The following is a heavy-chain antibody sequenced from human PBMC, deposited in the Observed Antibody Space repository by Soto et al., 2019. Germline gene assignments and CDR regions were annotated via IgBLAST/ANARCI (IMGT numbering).Heavy chain of an antibody. V-gene: IGHV4-31*03. CDR1: GGSISSGGYY. Sequence: SETLSLTCTVSGGSISSGGYYWSWIRQHPGKGLEWIGYIYYSGSTYYNPSLKSRVTISVDTSKNQFSLKLSSVTAADTAVYYCARVPNYYDSSGYPDYWGQGTLVTVSS. CDR2: IYYSGST. J-gene: IGHJ4*02. CDR3: ARVPNYYDSSGYPDY. D-gene: IGHD3-22*01.